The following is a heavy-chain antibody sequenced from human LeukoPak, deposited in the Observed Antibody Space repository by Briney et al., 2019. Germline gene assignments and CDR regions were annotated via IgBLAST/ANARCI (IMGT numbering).Heavy chain of an antibody. V-gene: IGHV3-7*01. D-gene: IGHD3-22*01. CDR1: GFTFSSYG. CDR2: IKQDGSEK. CDR3: ARDLRGYYYDSSGYYPSDY. Sequence: GGSLRLSCAASGFTFSSYGMHWVRQAPGKGLEWVANIKQDGSEKYYVDSVKGRFTISRDNAKNSLYLQMNSLRAEDTAVYYCARDLRGYYYDSSGYYPSDYWGQGTLVTVSS. J-gene: IGHJ4*02.